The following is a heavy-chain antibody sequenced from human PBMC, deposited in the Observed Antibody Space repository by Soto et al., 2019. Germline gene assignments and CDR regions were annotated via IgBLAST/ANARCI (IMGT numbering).Heavy chain of an antibody. CDR1: RFRFSDYY. CDR2: ISSSGTTI. CDR3: ASSEGNYYYYGMDV. Sequence: PGGSLRLSCEASRFRFSDYYMSWVRQVPGKGLEWVSFISSSGTTIYYADSVKGRFTISRDNAKNSLFLQMNSLRVEDTAVYYCASSEGNYYYYGMDVWGQGTTVTVSS. V-gene: IGHV3-11*01. J-gene: IGHJ6*02.